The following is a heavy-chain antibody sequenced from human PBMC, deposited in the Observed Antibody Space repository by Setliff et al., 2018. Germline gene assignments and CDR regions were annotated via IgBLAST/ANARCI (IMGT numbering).Heavy chain of an antibody. Sequence: GGSLRLSCAASGFTFSSYSMNWVRQAPGKGLEWVSSISSSSSTIYADSVKGRFTISRDNAKNTLYLQMNSLRAEDTAVYYCTREAPRQGDYYMDVWGKGTTVTVSS. J-gene: IGHJ6*03. V-gene: IGHV3-21*03. CDR3: TREAPRQGDYYMDV. CDR2: ISSSSST. CDR1: GFTFSSYS.